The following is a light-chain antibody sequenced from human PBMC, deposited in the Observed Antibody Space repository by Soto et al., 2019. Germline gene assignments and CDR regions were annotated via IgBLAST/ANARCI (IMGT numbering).Light chain of an antibody. Sequence: DVRLTQSPASLSASVCARVTITCRASQSISSYLNWYQQKPGKAPKLLIYKASHLENGVPSRFSGSGSGTEFTLTISSLQPEDFATYYCQQSYSTPGTFGQGTKVDI. CDR2: KAS. V-gene: IGKV1-39*01. J-gene: IGKJ1*01. CDR3: QQSYSTPGT. CDR1: QSISSY.